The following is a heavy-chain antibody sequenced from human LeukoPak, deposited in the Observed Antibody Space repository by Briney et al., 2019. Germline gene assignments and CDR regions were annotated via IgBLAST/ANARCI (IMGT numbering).Heavy chain of an antibody. D-gene: IGHD6-13*01. Sequence: ASVKVSFKVSGYTLTELCIHWVRQAPGKGPEWMGGLDPEDGETIYAQKFKGRVTMTEDTSTDTAYMELSSLRSEDTAVFYCATLGPIAAATNDAFDIWGQGTMVTVSS. CDR1: GYTLTELC. J-gene: IGHJ3*02. CDR3: ATLGPIAAATNDAFDI. CDR2: LDPEDGET. V-gene: IGHV1-24*01.